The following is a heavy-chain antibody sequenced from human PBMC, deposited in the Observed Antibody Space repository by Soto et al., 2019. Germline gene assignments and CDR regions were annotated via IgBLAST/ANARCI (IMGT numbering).Heavy chain of an antibody. J-gene: IGHJ6*02. CDR1: GFTFSSHV. CDR2: ISGGGGTT. Sequence: EVQLLESGGGLVQPGGSLRLSCAASGFTFSSHVMNWVRQAPGKGLEWVAAISGGGGTTFYGDSVEGRFTMSRDNSQNTLFLQRNSLRAEDTAVYYCARGPRAPPPHDYGMDVWGQGTTVTVSS. V-gene: IGHV3-23*01. CDR3: ARGPRAPPPHDYGMDV.